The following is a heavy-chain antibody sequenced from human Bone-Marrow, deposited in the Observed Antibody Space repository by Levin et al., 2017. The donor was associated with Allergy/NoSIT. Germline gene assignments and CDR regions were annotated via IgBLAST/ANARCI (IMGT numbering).Heavy chain of an antibody. CDR3: AKEEGASGWYTVDY. Sequence: GGSLRLSCAASGFTFGNYAMTWVRHGPGKGLEWVSTIRPNSERTYFAASVKGRFTISRDNSRNTVSLQMNSLRAEDTAVYFCAKEEGASGWYTVDYWGQGTLVTVSS. J-gene: IGHJ4*02. D-gene: IGHD6-19*01. CDR2: IRPNSERT. V-gene: IGHV3-23*01. CDR1: GFTFGNYA.